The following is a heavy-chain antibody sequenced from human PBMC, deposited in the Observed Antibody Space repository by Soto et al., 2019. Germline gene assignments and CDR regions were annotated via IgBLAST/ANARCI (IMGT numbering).Heavy chain of an antibody. J-gene: IGHJ4*01. Sequence: PGGSLRLSCGASGFTFSMYAMSWVRQVPGKGLEWVSGIRNSGGATYYADSVKGRFTISRDNSKNTLYLQMNSLRAEDTAVYYCAKRGGDASYPPGINGAFYFDSWSHGTLVTVSS. CDR3: AKRGGDASYPPGINGAFYFDS. V-gene: IGHV3-23*01. CDR2: IRNSGGAT. CDR1: GFTFSMYA. D-gene: IGHD2-21*01.